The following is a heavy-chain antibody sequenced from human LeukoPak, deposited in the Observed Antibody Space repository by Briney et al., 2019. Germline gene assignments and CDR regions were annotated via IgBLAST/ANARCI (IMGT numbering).Heavy chain of an antibody. V-gene: IGHV1-18*01. CDR2: IKTYTGNT. Sequence: GASVKVSCKASGYTFTHYAIAWVRQAPGQGLEWLGWIKTYTGNTNYTQKLQGRVTMTTDTSTSTAYMELTGLRPDDTAMYYCARDPSGRGFTYGNGYYYYYMDVWGKGTTITVSS. CDR1: GYTFTHYA. J-gene: IGHJ6*03. CDR3: ARDPSGRGFTYGNGYYYYYMDV. D-gene: IGHD5-18*01.